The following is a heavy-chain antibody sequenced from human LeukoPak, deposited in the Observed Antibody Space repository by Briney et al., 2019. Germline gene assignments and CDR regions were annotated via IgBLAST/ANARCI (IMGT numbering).Heavy chain of an antibody. Sequence: GGSLRLSCAASGFTFSSYAMSWVRQAPGKGLEWVSAISGSGGSSYYADSVKGRFTISRDNSKNTLDLQMNSLRAEDTAVYYCARRGHGSGSPFDYWGQGTLVTVSS. D-gene: IGHD5-18*01. V-gene: IGHV3-23*01. CDR2: ISGSGGSS. J-gene: IGHJ4*02. CDR3: ARRGHGSGSPFDY. CDR1: GFTFSSYA.